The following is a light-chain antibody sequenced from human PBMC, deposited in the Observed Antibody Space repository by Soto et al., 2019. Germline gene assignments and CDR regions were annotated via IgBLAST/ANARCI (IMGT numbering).Light chain of an antibody. CDR1: SSDVGTHSL. CDR2: GVD. V-gene: IGLV2-23*02. J-gene: IGLJ3*02. CDR3: CSYAITVTWV. Sequence: QSVLTQPASLSGSPGQSITISCTGTSSDVGTHSLVSWYQQHPGKAPKLIIYGVDKRPSGVSDRFSGSKSGNGASLTISGLQSEDEAHYYCCSYAITVTWVFGGGTKVTVL.